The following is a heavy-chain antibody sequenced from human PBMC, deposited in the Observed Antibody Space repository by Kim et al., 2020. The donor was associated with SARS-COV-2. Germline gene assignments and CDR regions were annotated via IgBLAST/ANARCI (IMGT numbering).Heavy chain of an antibody. D-gene: IGHD2-2*02. Sequence: ASVKVSCKASGYTFTSYYMHWVRQAPGQGLEWMGIINPSGGSTSYAQKFQGRVTMTRDTSTSTVYMELSSLRSEDTAVYYCARDRKSNSYLYLYYYYGMDVWGQGTTVTVSS. CDR3: ARDRKSNSYLYLYYYYGMDV. J-gene: IGHJ6*02. CDR2: INPSGGST. CDR1: GYTFTSYY. V-gene: IGHV1-46*01.